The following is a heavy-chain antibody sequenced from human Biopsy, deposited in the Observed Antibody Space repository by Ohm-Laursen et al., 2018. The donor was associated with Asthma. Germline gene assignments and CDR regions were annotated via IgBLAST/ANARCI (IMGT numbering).Heavy chain of an antibody. CDR2: MSYDGSIK. CDR1: GFTFSSYG. J-gene: IGHJ4*02. Sequence: SLRLSCTASGFTFSSYGMDWVRQAPGKGLEWVALMSYDGSIKDYADSVRGRFTISRDNSMNTLYLHMNSLRVEDTAVYYCARGLDYSGRSGFDYWGQGTLVTVSS. V-gene: IGHV3-33*05. D-gene: IGHD3-10*01. CDR3: ARGLDYSGRSGFDY.